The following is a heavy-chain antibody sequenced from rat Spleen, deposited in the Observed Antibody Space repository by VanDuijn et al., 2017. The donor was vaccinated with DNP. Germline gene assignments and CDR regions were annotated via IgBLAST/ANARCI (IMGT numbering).Heavy chain of an antibody. CDR3: ARGSSSIYWYFDF. Sequence: EVQLVESGGDLVQPGRSLKLSCVASGFTFNKYWMTWIRQVPGKGLEWVAAITSSGDSTYYRDSVKGRFTISRDNAKSTLYLQMNSLRSADMATYYCARGSSSIYWYFDFWGQGVMVTVSS. D-gene: IGHD1-2*01. V-gene: IGHV5-31*01. CDR2: ITSSGDST. CDR1: GFTFNKYW. J-gene: IGHJ2*01.